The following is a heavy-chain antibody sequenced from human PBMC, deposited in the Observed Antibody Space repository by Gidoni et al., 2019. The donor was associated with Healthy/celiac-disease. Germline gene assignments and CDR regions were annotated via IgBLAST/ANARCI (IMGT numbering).Heavy chain of an antibody. D-gene: IGHD6-13*01. CDR1: GGSISSSNYY. CDR2: IYYSGST. CDR3: ARLPIASSGPEY. J-gene: IGHJ4*02. V-gene: IGHV4-39*01. Sequence: QLQLQESGPGLVKPSETLSLTCTVSGGSISSSNYYWGWIRQPPGKGLEWIGTIYYSGSTYYNPSLKSRVTISVDTSKNPLSLKLNSVTAADTAVYYCARLPIASSGPEYWGQGTLVTVSS.